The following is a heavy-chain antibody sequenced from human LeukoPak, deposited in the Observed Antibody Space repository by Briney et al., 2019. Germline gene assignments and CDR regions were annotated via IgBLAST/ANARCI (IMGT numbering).Heavy chain of an antibody. CDR3: ARDRWSSGYYYFDY. J-gene: IGHJ4*02. D-gene: IGHD3-22*01. CDR2: MYHSGST. CDR1: GYSISSAYY. Sequence: SETLSLTCSVSGYSISSAYYWGWIRQPPGKGLEWIGTMYHSGSTNYNPSLKSRVAMSADTSKNQFSLKLSSVTAADTAVYYCARDRWSSGYYYFDYWGQGTLVTVSS. V-gene: IGHV4-38-2*02.